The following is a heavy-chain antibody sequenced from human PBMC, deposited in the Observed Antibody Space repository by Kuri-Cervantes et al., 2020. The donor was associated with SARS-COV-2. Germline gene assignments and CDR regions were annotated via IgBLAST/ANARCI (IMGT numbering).Heavy chain of an antibody. Sequence: GSLRLSCTVSGGSVSGYYWSWIRQPPGKGLEWIGYVYYSGSTYYNLSLRSRVSISLDTSKDQLSLNLTSVTAADTAVYYCARNYGDYVDYLDPWGQGTLVTVSS. CDR2: VYYSGST. D-gene: IGHD4-17*01. CDR3: ARNYGDYVDYLDP. CDR1: GGSVSGYY. V-gene: IGHV4-59*02. J-gene: IGHJ5*02.